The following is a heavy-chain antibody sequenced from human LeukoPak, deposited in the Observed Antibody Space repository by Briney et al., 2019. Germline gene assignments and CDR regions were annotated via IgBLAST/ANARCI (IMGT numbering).Heavy chain of an antibody. J-gene: IGHJ4*02. CDR2: IKSKTDGRTT. CDR3: TTDEWN. V-gene: IGHV3-15*01. CDR1: RFTFSDAC. D-gene: IGHD2-8*01. Sequence: GGSLRLSCAASRFTFSDACMSSVRQAPGKGLECDGRIKSKTDGRTTDYPEPVKGRFTISRDDSRNTLYLQMNSLKTEDTAVYYCTTDEWNWGQGTLVTVSS.